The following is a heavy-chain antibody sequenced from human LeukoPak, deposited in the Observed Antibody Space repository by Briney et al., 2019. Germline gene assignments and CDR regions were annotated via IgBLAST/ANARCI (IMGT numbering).Heavy chain of an antibody. J-gene: IGHJ4*02. CDR1: GYSLTGPY. Sequence: ASVKVSCKPSGYSLTGPYIHWMRQAPGRGGEWMGWVNLNRGVTKYAQKFQGRVTLTRDTSTSTVYMELSGLRADDTAAYYCARVEYCTKGVCINFDLWGQGNLVTVSS. CDR3: ARVEYCTKGVCINFDL. CDR2: VNLNRGVT. V-gene: IGHV1-2*02. D-gene: IGHD2-8*01.